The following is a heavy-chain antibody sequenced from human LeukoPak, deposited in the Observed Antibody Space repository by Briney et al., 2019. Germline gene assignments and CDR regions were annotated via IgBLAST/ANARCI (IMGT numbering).Heavy chain of an antibody. V-gene: IGHV3-23*01. Sequence: GGSLRLSCAASGFTFSSYAMSWVRQAPGKGLEWVSAISGSGGSTYYADSVKGRFTISRDNAKNSLYLQMNSLRDEDTAVYYCARDSYDNSGYYYVGVGGFDYWGQGTLVTVSS. D-gene: IGHD3-22*01. CDR3: ARDSYDNSGYYYVGVGGFDY. CDR2: ISGSGGST. CDR1: GFTFSSYA. J-gene: IGHJ4*02.